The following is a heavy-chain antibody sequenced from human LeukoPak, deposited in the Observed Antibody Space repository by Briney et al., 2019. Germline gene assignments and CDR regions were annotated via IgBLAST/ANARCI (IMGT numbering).Heavy chain of an antibody. J-gene: IGHJ4*02. D-gene: IGHD6-19*01. V-gene: IGHV4-39*01. CDR3: ARRGKLGAVADSLDY. Sequence: SETLSLTCSVSVASLSSGSYYWGWIRQPPGKGLEWIGSIYYTANSYYNPSLKSSVTISMDTSKKRVFLKRTSVAAADTAVYYCARRGKLGAVADSLDYWGQGILVTVSS. CDR1: VASLSSGSYY. CDR2: IYYTANS.